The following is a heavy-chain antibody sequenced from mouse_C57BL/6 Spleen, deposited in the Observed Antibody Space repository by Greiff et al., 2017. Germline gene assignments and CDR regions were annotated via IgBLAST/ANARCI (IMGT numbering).Heavy chain of an antibody. D-gene: IGHD1-1*01. CDR1: GFTFSSYG. V-gene: IGHV5-6*01. CDR3: SRLYIITTVVAGWYFDV. J-gene: IGHJ1*03. CDR2: ISSGGSYT. Sequence: EVQRVESGGDLVKPGGSLKLSCAASGFTFSSYGMSWVRQTPDKRLEWVATISSGGSYTYYPDSVKGRFTISRDTAKNTLYLQMSSLKSEDTAMYYWSRLYIITTVVAGWYFDVWGTGTTGTVSS.